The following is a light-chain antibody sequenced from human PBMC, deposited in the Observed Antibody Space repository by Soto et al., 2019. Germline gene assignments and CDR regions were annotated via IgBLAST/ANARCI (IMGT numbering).Light chain of an antibody. CDR3: QQRSIWPRT. CDR1: QSVSRY. V-gene: IGKV3-11*01. CDR2: DAS. Sequence: EIVLTQSPATLSLSPGERATLSCRASQSVSRYLAWYQQKPGQAPRLLIYDASDRATGIPARFSGSGSGTDFTLTISSLEPEDFAVYYCQQRSIWPRTFGQGTKVEIK. J-gene: IGKJ1*01.